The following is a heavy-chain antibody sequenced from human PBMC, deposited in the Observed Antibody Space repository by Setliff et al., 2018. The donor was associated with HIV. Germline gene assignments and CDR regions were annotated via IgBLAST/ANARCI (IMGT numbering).Heavy chain of an antibody. D-gene: IGHD1-7*01. CDR3: ARHPREETQRNYKFDS. J-gene: IGHJ4*02. Sequence: SETLSLTCTVSGGSISTYYWSWIRQPPGKGLEWIGSIYFTGSSDNNYPFKTRATISRDTSKNQFSLRLSSVTATDTAMYYCARHPREETQRNYKFDSWGQGTLVTVSS. V-gene: IGHV4-59*08. CDR2: IYFTGSS. CDR1: GGSISTYY.